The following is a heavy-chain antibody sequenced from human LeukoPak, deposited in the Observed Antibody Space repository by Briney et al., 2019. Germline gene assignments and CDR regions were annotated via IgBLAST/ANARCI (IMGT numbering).Heavy chain of an antibody. CDR3: ARLRAYYYGSGSYYNDASDY. D-gene: IGHD3-10*01. J-gene: IGHJ4*02. CDR1: GFTFSSYG. V-gene: IGHV3-30*03. CDR2: ISYDGSNK. Sequence: GGSLRLSCAASGFTFSSYGIHWVRQAPGKGLEWVAVISYDGSNKYYADSVKGRFTISRDNSKNTLYLQMNSLRAEDTAVYYCARLRAYYYGSGSYYNDASDYWGQGTLVTVSS.